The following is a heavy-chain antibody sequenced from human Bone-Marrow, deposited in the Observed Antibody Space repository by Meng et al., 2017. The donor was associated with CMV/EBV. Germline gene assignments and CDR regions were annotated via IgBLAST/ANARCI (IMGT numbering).Heavy chain of an antibody. V-gene: IGHV3-48*04. J-gene: IGHJ6*02. Sequence: GGSLRLSCAASGFTFSNDWMSWVRQAPGKGLEWVSYISSSSSTIYYADSVKGRFTISRDNAKNSLYLQMNSLRAEDTAVYYCARLPDSSSSYYYYGMDVWGQGTTVTVSS. CDR1: GFTFSNDW. D-gene: IGHD6-13*01. CDR2: ISSSSSTI. CDR3: ARLPDSSSSYYYYGMDV.